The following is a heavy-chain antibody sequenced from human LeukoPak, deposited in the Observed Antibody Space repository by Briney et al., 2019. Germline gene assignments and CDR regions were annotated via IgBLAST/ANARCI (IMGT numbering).Heavy chain of an antibody. CDR1: GGSISHYY. J-gene: IGHJ6*02. V-gene: IGHV4-59*01. D-gene: IGHD4/OR15-4a*01. CDR2: IYYTGTT. CDR3: AREDPQTKVPEGMDV. Sequence: PSETLSLTCTDSGGSISHYYWSWIRQPPGKGPEWIGYIYYTGTTNYNPSLKSRVTISVDTSKNQLSLKLNSVTAADTAVYYCAREDPQTKVPEGMDVWGQGTTVTVSS.